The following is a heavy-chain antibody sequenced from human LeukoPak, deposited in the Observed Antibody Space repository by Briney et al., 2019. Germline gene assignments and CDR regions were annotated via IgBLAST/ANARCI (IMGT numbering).Heavy chain of an antibody. CDR1: KFTFSSYG. J-gene: IGHJ6*03. V-gene: IGHV3-23*01. CDR3: ARGPHMVRGVNGYMDV. Sequence: PGGSLRLSCTASKFTFSSYGMSWVRQAPGKGLEWVSAISGSGDTTYYADSVKGRFTISRDNAKNSLYLQMNSLRAEDTAVYYCARGPHMVRGVNGYMDVWGKGTTVTVSS. D-gene: IGHD3-10*01. CDR2: ISGSGDTT.